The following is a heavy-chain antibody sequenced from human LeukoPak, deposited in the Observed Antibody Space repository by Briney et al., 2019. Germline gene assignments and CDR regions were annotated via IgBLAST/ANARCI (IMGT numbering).Heavy chain of an antibody. CDR2: ISSSSSYI. Sequence: PGGSLRLSCAASGFTFSSYAMHWVRQAPGKGLEWVSSISSSSSYIYYADSVKGRFTISRDNAKNSLYLQMNSLRAEDTAVYYCARDVGSHFDYWGQGTLVTVSS. CDR3: ARDVGSHFDY. D-gene: IGHD1-26*01. J-gene: IGHJ4*02. CDR1: GFTFSSYA. V-gene: IGHV3-21*01.